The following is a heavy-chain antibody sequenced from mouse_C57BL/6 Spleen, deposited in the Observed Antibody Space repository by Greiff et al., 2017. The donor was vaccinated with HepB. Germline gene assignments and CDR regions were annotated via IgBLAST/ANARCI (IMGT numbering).Heavy chain of an antibody. CDR3: ARQTGLASWFAY. CDR1: GYTFTSYG. CDR2: IYPRSGNT. V-gene: IGHV1-81*01. D-gene: IGHD4-1*01. Sequence: QVQLQQSGAELARPGASVKLSCKASGYTFTSYGISWVKQSTGQGLEWIGEIYPRSGNTYYNEKFKGKATLTADKSSSTAYMELRSLTSEDSAVYFCARQTGLASWFAYWGQGTLVTVSA. J-gene: IGHJ3*01.